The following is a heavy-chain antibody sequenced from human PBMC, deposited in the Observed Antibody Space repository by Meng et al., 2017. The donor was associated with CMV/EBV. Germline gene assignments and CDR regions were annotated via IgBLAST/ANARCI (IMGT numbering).Heavy chain of an antibody. CDR2: IRYDGSNK. D-gene: IGHD2-2*01. CDR1: GFTFSSYG. J-gene: IGHJ6*02. Sequence: GESLKISCAASGFTFSSYGMHWVRQAPGKGLEWVAFIRYDGSNKYYADSVKGRFTISRDNSKNTLYLQMNSLRAEDTAVYYCAKDRVVPAGGGMDVWGQGTTVTVSS. V-gene: IGHV3-30*02. CDR3: AKDRVVPAGGGMDV.